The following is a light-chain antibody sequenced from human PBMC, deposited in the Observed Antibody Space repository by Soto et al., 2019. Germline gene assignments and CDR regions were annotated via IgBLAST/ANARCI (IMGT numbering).Light chain of an antibody. V-gene: IGKV3-20*01. CDR2: GAS. J-gene: IGKJ1*01. Sequence: EIVLTQSPGSLSLSPGQRATLSCRASQSVDTTFFAWYQKKPGQAPRLLIYGASKRATGMPDRFSGSGSGKDFTLIISRLEPEDFAVYFCQQYMSSVTFGQGTKVEIK. CDR1: QSVDTTF. CDR3: QQYMSSVT.